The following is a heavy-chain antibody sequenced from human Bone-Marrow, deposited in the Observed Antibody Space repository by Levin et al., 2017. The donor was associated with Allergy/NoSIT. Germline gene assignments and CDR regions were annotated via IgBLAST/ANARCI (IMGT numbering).Heavy chain of an antibody. CDR3: AKDSGRGYSYASF. CDR2: ISNDGSNK. CDR1: GFTFSSYG. Sequence: RGESLKISCAASGFTFSSYGMYWVRQAPGKGLEWVAVISNDGSNKYHVDSVKGRFSISRDNLKSTMYLQMNSLTSEDTAVYYCAKDSGRGYSYASFWGQGTLVTVSS. J-gene: IGHJ4*02. D-gene: IGHD5-18*01. V-gene: IGHV3-30*18.